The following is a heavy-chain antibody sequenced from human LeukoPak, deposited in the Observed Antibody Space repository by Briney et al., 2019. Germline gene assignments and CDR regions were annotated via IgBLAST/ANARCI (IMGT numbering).Heavy chain of an antibody. D-gene: IGHD3-22*01. CDR2: ITPIGGST. CDR3: AIPSMRDSSGYYYVIDY. V-gene: IGHV1-46*03. Sequence: ASVKVSCKASGYTFTSYYMHWVRQAPGQGLEWMGIITPIGGSTSYAQKFQGRVTMTRDTSTSTVYMELSSLRSEDTAVYYCAIPSMRDSSGYYYVIDYWGQGTLVTVSS. J-gene: IGHJ4*02. CDR1: GYTFTSYY.